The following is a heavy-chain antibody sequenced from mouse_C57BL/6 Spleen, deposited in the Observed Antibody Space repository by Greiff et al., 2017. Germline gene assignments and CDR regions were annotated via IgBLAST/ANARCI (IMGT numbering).Heavy chain of an antibody. J-gene: IGHJ2*01. CDR3: ARSRDMGGNYVGYFDY. Sequence: QVQLQQPGAELVRPGSSVKLSCKASGYTFTSYCLDWVKQRPGQGLEWIGNIYPSDSETHYNQKFKDQATLTVDTSSSPAFLQLSSLPSDDSAVXYCARSRDMGGNYVGYFDYWGQGTTLTVSS. CDR2: IYPSDSET. D-gene: IGHD2-1*01. CDR1: GYTFTSYC. V-gene: IGHV1-61*01.